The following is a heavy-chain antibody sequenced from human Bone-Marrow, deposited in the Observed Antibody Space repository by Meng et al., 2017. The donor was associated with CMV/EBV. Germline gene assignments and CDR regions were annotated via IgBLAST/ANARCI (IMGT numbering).Heavy chain of an antibody. Sequence: GESLKISCAASGFTFKDYLMTWVRQAPNKGLEWVASIYQDGSRTHYVDSMEGRFTISRDNAKNSLYLQMNSLRAEDTALYYCAKSSQGNNFDYWGQGTLVTVSS. V-gene: IGHV3-7*03. CDR2: IYQDGSRT. J-gene: IGHJ4*02. D-gene: IGHD6-13*01. CDR1: GFTFKDYL. CDR3: AKSSQGNNFDY.